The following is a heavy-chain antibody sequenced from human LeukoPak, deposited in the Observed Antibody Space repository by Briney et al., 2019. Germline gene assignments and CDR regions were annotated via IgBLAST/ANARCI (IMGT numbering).Heavy chain of an antibody. Sequence: GGSLTLSCAASGFTFSSYGMHWVRQAPGKGLEWVAVISYDGSNKYYADSVKGRFTISRDNSKNTLYLQMNSLRAEDTAVYYCAKDYGGDFPHYWGQGTLVTVSS. CDR1: GFTFSSYG. CDR3: AKDYGGDFPHY. J-gene: IGHJ4*02. V-gene: IGHV3-30*18. CDR2: ISYDGSNK. D-gene: IGHD4-23*01.